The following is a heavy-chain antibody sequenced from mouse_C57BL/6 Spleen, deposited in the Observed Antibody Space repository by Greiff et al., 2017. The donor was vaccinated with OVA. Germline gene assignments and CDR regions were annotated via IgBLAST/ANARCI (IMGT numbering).Heavy chain of an antibody. J-gene: IGHJ4*01. CDR3: VRAFYYGSNYAIDY. CDR2: IRSKSSNYAT. V-gene: IGHV10-3*01. D-gene: IGHD1-1*01. CDR1: GFTFNTYA. Sequence: EVQGVESGGGLVQPKGSLKLSCAASGFTFNTYAMHWVRPAPGKGLDWVARIRSKSSNYATYYADSVQDKFTISREESQSMLYLQMDSLKTEDTAMYDCVRAFYYGSNYAIDYWGQGTSVTVSS.